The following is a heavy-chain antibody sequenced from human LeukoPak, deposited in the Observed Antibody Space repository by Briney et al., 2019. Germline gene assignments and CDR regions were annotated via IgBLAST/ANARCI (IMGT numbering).Heavy chain of an antibody. CDR1: GFTFDDYG. D-gene: IGHD3-22*01. CDR3: ARASGSQYYYDSSGYYYGGFDY. J-gene: IGHJ4*02. Sequence: GGSLRLSCAASGFTFDDYGMSWVRQAPGKGLEWVSGINWNGGSTGYADSVKGRFTISRDNAKDSLYLQMNSLRAEDTALYYCARASGSQYYYDSSGYYYGGFDYWGQGTLVTVSS. CDR2: INWNGGST. V-gene: IGHV3-20*04.